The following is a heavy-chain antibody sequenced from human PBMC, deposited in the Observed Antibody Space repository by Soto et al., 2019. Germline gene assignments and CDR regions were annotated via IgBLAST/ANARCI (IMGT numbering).Heavy chain of an antibody. CDR3: AKDRDSGSYDSIDY. D-gene: IGHD1-26*01. CDR2: ISYDGTNK. V-gene: IGHV3-30*18. Sequence: QVHLVESGGGVVQPGRSLRLSCVASGFSFRTGAMHWVLQAPGKAMEWVALISYDGTNKYSGDSVKGRFTISRNNSKNTLYLQMNSLRAEDTAVYYCAKDRDSGSYDSIDYWGQGNLVTVAA. CDR1: GFSFRTGA. J-gene: IGHJ4*02.